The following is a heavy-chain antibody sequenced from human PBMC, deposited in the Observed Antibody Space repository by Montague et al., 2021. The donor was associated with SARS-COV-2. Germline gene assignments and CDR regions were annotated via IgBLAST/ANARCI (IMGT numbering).Heavy chain of an antibody. J-gene: IGHJ2*01. CDR2: IYYTGST. D-gene: IGHD1-26*01. V-gene: IGHV4-31*03. CDR1: GGSISGDNYY. Sequence: TLSLTCTVSGGSISGDNYYWTWIRQHPGKGLEWIAYIYYTGSTYYNPSLQSRLRISLDTSKNQFSLTLTSVTAADTAIYYCARDRCWETCGAGYIDPWGQGTLVTVSS. CDR3: ARDRCWETCGAGYIDP.